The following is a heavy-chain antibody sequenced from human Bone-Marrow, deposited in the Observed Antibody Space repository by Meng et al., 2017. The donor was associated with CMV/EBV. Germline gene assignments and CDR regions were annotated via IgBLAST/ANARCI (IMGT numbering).Heavy chain of an antibody. CDR1: GFTFSSYE. D-gene: IGHD2-8*02. CDR3: ARVLVGLMDARDV. Sequence: GGSLRLSCAASGFTFSSYEMNWVRQAPGKGLEWVSYISSSGSTIYYADSVKGRFTISRDNAKNSLYLQMNSLRAEDTAVYYCARVLVGLMDARDVWGQGTAVTVSS. J-gene: IGHJ6*02. V-gene: IGHV3-48*03. CDR2: ISSSGSTI.